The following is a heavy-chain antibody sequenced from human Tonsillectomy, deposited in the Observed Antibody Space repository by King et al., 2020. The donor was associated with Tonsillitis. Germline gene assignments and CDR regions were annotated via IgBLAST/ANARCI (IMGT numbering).Heavy chain of an antibody. CDR1: GYVFTGYY. D-gene: IGHD6-19*01. J-gene: IGHJ3*01. CDR3: AIDRALIAVAAQGGALDV. V-gene: IGHV1-2*02. Sequence: VQLVQSGADVKKPGASVTVSCKTSGYVFTGYYIHWLRQAPGQGLEWMGWINPDSGGTKLAQKFQGRLTMTRDTSISTVYMEMTSLTSDDTAVYFCAIDRALIAVAAQGGALDVWGQGTKVTVSS. CDR2: INPDSGGT.